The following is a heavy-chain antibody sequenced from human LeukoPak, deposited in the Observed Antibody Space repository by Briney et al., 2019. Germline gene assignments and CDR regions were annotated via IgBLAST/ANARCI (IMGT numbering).Heavy chain of an antibody. J-gene: IGHJ4*02. CDR2: ISSSSSYI. V-gene: IGHV3-21*01. Sequence: GGSLRLSCAASGFTFSSNGMNWVRQAPGKGLEWVSSISSSSSYIYYADSVKGRFTISRDNAKNSLYLQMNSLRAEDTAVYYCARWGIAARPSDYWGQGTLVTVSS. D-gene: IGHD6-6*01. CDR1: GFTFSSNG. CDR3: ARWGIAARPSDY.